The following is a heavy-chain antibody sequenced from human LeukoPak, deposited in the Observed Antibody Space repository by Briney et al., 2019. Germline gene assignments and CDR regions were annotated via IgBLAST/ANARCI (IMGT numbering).Heavy chain of an antibody. J-gene: IGHJ4*02. CDR1: GYTFTSNY. CDR3: AREGTGSRIDY. CDR2: ISPSGGST. D-gene: IGHD1-1*01. Sequence: ASVKVSCKAFGYTFTSNYMHWVRQAPGQGPEWMGVISPSGGSTTYAQKFQGRVTLTRNTSISTAYMELSSLRSEDTAVYYCAREGTGSRIDYWGQGTLVTVSS. V-gene: IGHV1-46*01.